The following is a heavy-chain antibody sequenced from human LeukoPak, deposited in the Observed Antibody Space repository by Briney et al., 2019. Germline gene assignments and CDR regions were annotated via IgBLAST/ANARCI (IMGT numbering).Heavy chain of an antibody. CDR2: VSYDGSKK. J-gene: IGHJ4*02. D-gene: IGHD3/OR15-3a*01. CDR3: AKEGSLYFDFWSGYDY. Sequence: GGSLRLSCAASGFTFSSHGMHWVRQAPGKGLEWVAVVSYDGSKKHYANSVKGRFTISRDNSKKTLFLQMNNLRAEDTAMYYCAKEGSLYFDFWSGYDYRGQGTLVTVSS. CDR1: GFTFSSHG. V-gene: IGHV3-30*18.